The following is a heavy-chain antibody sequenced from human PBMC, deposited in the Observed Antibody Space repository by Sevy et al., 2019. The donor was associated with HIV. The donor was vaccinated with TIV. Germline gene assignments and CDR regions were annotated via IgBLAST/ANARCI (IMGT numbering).Heavy chain of an antibody. Sequence: GGSLRLSCAVSGFTFNTYNMNWVRQAPGKGLEWVSYISYTSTTIYYADSVRGRFTISRDNAKNKLYLQMNSLRDEDTAVYYCASSDATSWFGYYYFAMDFWGQGTSVTVSS. J-gene: IGHJ6*02. D-gene: IGHD3-22*01. CDR2: ISYTSTTI. CDR3: ASSDATSWFGYYYFAMDF. V-gene: IGHV3-48*02. CDR1: GFTFNTYN.